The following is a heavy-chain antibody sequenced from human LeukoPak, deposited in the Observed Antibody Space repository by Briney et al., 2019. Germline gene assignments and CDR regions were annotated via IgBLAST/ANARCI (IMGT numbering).Heavy chain of an antibody. CDR2: ISSSGSTI. Sequence: PGGSLRLSCAASGFTFSNSEMNWVRQAPGKGLEWVSYISSSGSTIYYADSVKGRFTISRDNAKNSLYLQMNSLRAEDTAVYYCARDRIAVAGNGGFDYWGQGTLVTVSS. CDR3: ARDRIAVAGNGGFDY. CDR1: GFTFSNSE. D-gene: IGHD6-19*01. J-gene: IGHJ4*02. V-gene: IGHV3-48*03.